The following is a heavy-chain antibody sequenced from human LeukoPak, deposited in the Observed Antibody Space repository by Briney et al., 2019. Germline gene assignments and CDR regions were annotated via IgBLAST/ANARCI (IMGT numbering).Heavy chain of an antibody. CDR2: TRNKANAYST. Sequence: GGSLRLSCAASGFTFSDHFMDWVRQAPGKGPEWIGRTRNKANAYSTEYAASVSGRFTVSRDDSKSSLYLQMNSLKSEDTAVYYCARERYSGSYFLGAFDIWGQGTIVTVSS. D-gene: IGHD1-26*01. V-gene: IGHV3-72*01. CDR3: ARERYSGSYFLGAFDI. J-gene: IGHJ3*02. CDR1: GFTFSDHF.